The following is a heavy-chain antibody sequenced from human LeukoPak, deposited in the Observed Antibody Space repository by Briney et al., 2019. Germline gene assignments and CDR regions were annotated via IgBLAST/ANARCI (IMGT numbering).Heavy chain of an antibody. V-gene: IGHV3-21*01. D-gene: IGHD3-10*01. CDR1: GFTLSSYS. CDR2: ISSSSSYI. Sequence: GGSLRLSCAASGFTLSSYSMNWDRQAPGKGLEWVSSISSSSSYIYYADSVKGRFTISRDNAKNSLYLQMDSRRAEDTAVYYCALRPGFLSDYWGQGTLVTVSS. J-gene: IGHJ4*02. CDR3: ALRPGFLSDY.